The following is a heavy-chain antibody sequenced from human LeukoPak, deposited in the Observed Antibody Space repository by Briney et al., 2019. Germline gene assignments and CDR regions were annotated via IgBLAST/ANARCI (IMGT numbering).Heavy chain of an antibody. V-gene: IGHV4-39*07. D-gene: IGHD6-6*01. CDR2: IYYSGST. J-gene: IGHJ4*02. Sequence: SETLSLTCTVSGGSISSSSYYWGWIRQPPGKGLEWIGSIYYSGSTYYNPSLKSRITISVDTSKNQFSLKLSSVTAADTAVYYCARAPYSSSSWRYYFDYWGQGTLVTVSS. CDR1: GGSISSSSYY. CDR3: ARAPYSSSSWRYYFDY.